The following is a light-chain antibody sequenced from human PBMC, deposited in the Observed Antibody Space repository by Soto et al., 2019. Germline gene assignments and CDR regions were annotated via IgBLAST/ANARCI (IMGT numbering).Light chain of an antibody. CDR2: EAS. V-gene: IGKV1-5*03. Sequence: DIQMTQSPSTLPASVGDRVTITCRARQSISSWLAWYQQKPGKAPKVLMYEASSLESGVPSRFSGSGSGTEFTLTISSLHPDDFATYYCQQYNNYPLTVGGGTNVEIK. CDR3: QQYNNYPLT. J-gene: IGKJ4*01. CDR1: QSISSW.